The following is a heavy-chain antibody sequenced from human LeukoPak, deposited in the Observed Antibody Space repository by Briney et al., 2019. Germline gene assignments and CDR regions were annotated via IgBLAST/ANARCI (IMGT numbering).Heavy chain of an antibody. V-gene: IGHV4-34*01. CDR3: ARGAVAVADSFDC. Sequence: PSETLSLSCAVSGGSFSGYYWSWIRQPPGKGLEWLGEINHSGSSNYNPARMSRVTISVDTYKYQFSLKVSAVAAAEKAGYYCARGAVAVADSFDCWGKGTLVTVA. CDR2: INHSGSS. J-gene: IGHJ4*02. D-gene: IGHD6-19*01. CDR1: GGSFSGYY.